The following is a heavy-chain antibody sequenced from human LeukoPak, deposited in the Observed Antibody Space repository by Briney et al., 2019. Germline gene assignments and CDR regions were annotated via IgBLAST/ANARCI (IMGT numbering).Heavy chain of an antibody. CDR2: IIPIFGTA. Sequence: SVKVSCKASGGTFSSYAISWVRQAPGQGLEWMGGIIPIFGTANYAQKFQGRVTITTDESTSTAYMELSSLRSEDTAVYYCASGRAAGAITIFGVGPRGDFDYWGQGTLVTVSS. CDR1: GGTFSSYA. D-gene: IGHD3-3*01. CDR3: ASGRAAGAITIFGVGPRGDFDY. J-gene: IGHJ4*02. V-gene: IGHV1-69*05.